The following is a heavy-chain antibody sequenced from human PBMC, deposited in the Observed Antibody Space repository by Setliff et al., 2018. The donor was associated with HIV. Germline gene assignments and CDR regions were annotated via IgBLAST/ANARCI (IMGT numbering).Heavy chain of an antibody. D-gene: IGHD5-18*01. J-gene: IGHJ1*01. Sequence: SETLSLTCAVYGGSFSAYYWSWIRQTPGKGLEWIGEINHSGGTNYNPSLKSRVTMSVDTSKNQFSLKLSSVTAADTAVFYCARGGYSYGFGRHRAYFQYRGQGTQVTVPS. CDR3: ARGGYSYGFGRHRAYFQY. CDR2: INHSGGT. CDR1: GGSFSAYY. V-gene: IGHV4-34*01.